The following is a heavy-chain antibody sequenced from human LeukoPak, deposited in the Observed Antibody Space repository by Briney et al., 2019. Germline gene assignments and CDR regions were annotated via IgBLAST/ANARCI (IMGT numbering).Heavy chain of an antibody. V-gene: IGHV3-66*01. J-gene: IGHJ3*02. Sequence: PGGSLRLSCAASGFTVSSNYMSWVRQAPGKGLEWVSVIYSGGSTYYADSVKGRFTISRDNSKNTLYLQMNSLRAEDTAVYYCARDLDVGWEYSYDAFNIRGQGTMVTVSS. CDR2: IYSGGST. D-gene: IGHD1-26*01. CDR3: ARDLDVGWEYSYDAFNI. CDR1: GFTVSSNY.